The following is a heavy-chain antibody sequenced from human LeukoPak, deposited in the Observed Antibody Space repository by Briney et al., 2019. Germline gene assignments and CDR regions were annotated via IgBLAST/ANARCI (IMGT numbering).Heavy chain of an antibody. Sequence: PSETLSLTCTVSGGSISSHYWSWIRQPPGKGLEWIGYIYYSGSTNYNPSLKSRVTISVDTSKNQFSLKLSSVTAADTAVYYCARVYYSSGWYEGIYFDYWGQGTLVTVSS. CDR1: GGSISSHY. D-gene: IGHD6-19*01. CDR3: ARVYYSSGWYEGIYFDY. CDR2: IYYSGST. J-gene: IGHJ4*02. V-gene: IGHV4-59*11.